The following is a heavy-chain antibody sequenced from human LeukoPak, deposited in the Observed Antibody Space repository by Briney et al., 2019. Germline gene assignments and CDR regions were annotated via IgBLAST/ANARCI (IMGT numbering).Heavy chain of an antibody. CDR1: GYSFTSYW. Sequence: EASVKISCKGSGYSFTSYWIGWVRQMPGKGREWMGIIYPGDSDTRYSPSFQGQVTISADKSISTAYLQWSSLKASDTAMYYCARQARLYTFDYWGQGTLVTVSS. D-gene: IGHD3-16*02. CDR2: IYPGDSDT. CDR3: ARQARLYTFDY. J-gene: IGHJ4*02. V-gene: IGHV5-51*01.